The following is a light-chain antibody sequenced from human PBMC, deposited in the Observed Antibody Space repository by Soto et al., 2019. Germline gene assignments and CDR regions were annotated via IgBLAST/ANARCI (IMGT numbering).Light chain of an antibody. V-gene: IGKV4-1*01. CDR2: WAS. Sequence: DIEMTQSPDSLAVSLGERATINCKSSQTVLYSSNNKNYLAWYQQKPGQPPKLLIYWASIRQSGVPDRFSGSGSGTDFTLTISSLQAEDVAVYYCQQYYSTPLTFGGGTKVELK. CDR3: QQYYSTPLT. CDR1: QTVLYSSNNKNY. J-gene: IGKJ4*01.